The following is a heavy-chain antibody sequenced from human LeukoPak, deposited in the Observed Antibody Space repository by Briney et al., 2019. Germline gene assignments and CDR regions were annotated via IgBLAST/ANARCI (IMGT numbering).Heavy chain of an antibody. CDR2: IYYTGST. CDR1: DDSISSSDYY. V-gene: IGHV4-39*01. Sequence: SETLSLTCTVSDDSISSSDYYWDWIRQPPGKGLEWIGSIYYTGSTHHNPSLKSRVTISVDTSMNHFSLKVNSVTATDTAVYYCARHGGSGAPDNWGQGTLVTVSS. J-gene: IGHJ4*02. D-gene: IGHD3-10*01. CDR3: ARHGGSGAPDN.